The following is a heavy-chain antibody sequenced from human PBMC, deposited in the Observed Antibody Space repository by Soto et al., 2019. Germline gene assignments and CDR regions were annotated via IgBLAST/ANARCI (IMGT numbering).Heavy chain of an antibody. CDR3: ASARDPYSSSWRWFDP. J-gene: IGHJ5*02. CDR1: GGTFSSYA. D-gene: IGHD6-13*01. V-gene: IGHV1-69*13. CDR2: IIPIFGTA. Sequence: SVKVSCKASGGTFSSYAISWVRQAPGQGLEWMGGIIPIFGTANYAQKFQGRVTITADESTSTAYMELSSLRSEDTAVYYCASARDPYSSSWRWFDPWGQGTLVTVSS.